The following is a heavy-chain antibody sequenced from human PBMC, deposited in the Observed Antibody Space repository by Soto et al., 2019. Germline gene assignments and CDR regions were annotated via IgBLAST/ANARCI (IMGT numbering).Heavy chain of an antibody. Sequence: PGGSLRLSCSASGFTFSTFAVHWVRQAPGKGLEWVAVISADGTNKYYADPVKGRFTISRDNSKNTLFLQMDSLRTEDTAMYYCARAPTSRFDYWGQRTLVTVSS. J-gene: IGHJ4*02. CDR3: ARAPTSRFDY. CDR2: ISADGTNK. V-gene: IGHV3-30-3*01. CDR1: GFTFSTFA.